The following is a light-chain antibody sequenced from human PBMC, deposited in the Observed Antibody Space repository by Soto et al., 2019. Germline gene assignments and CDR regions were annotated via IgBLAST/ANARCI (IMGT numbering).Light chain of an antibody. J-gene: IGLJ2*01. CDR2: SNN. CDR1: SSNIGSNT. CDR3: AEWDDSLLGE. V-gene: IGLV1-44*01. Sequence: QSVLTQPPSASGTPGQRVTISCSGSSSNIGSNTVNWYQQLPGTAPKLLIYSNNQRPSGVPDRFSGSKSRTSASLAISGLQSEDEADYYCAEWDDSLLGEFGGGTKLTVL.